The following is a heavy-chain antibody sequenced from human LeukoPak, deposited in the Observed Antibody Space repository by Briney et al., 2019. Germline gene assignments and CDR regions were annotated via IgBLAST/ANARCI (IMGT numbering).Heavy chain of an antibody. V-gene: IGHV3-9*01. CDR1: GFTFDDYA. CDR2: VSWNSGSI. Sequence: PVGSLRLSCAASGFTFDDYAMHWVRQAPGKGLEWVSGVSWNSGSIGYADSVKGRFTISRDNAKNSLYLQMNSLRAEDTALYYCAKDRSSWGAFDYWGQGTLVTVSS. CDR3: AKDRSSWGAFDY. J-gene: IGHJ4*02. D-gene: IGHD6-13*01.